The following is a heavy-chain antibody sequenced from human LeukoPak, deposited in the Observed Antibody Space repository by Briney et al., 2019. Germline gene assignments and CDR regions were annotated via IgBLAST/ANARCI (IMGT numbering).Heavy chain of an antibody. J-gene: IGHJ3*02. D-gene: IGHD3-10*01. CDR3: ARGLWFGELFGAFDI. CDR1: GGTFSSYA. V-gene: IGHV1-69*05. CDR2: IIPIFGTA. Sequence: SVKVSCKASGGTFSSYAISWVRQAPGQGLELMGRIIPIFGTANYAQKFQGRVTITTDESTSTAYMELSSLRSEDTAVYYCARGLWFGELFGAFDIWGQGTMVTVSS.